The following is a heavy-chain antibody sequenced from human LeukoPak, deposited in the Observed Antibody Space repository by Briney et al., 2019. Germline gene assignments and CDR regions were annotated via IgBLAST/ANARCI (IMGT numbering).Heavy chain of an antibody. J-gene: IGHJ4*02. CDR3: ARAANYYDSSGYYFFGY. D-gene: IGHD3-22*01. CDR1: GYTFTSYG. Sequence: ASVNVSCKASGYTFTSYGISWVRQAPGQGLEWMGWISAYNGNTNYAQKLQGRVTMTTDTSTSTAYMELRSLRSDDTAVYYCARAANYYDSSGYYFFGYWGQGTLVTVSS. V-gene: IGHV1-18*01. CDR2: ISAYNGNT.